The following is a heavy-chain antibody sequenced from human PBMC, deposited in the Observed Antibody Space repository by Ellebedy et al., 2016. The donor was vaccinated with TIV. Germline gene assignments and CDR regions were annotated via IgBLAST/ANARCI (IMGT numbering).Heavy chain of an antibody. J-gene: IGHJ4*02. D-gene: IGHD5-18*01. CDR3: ARDNRGYSYGLVFDY. V-gene: IGHV1-46*04. CDR1: GYTFTSYY. CDR2: INPSGGST. Sequence: AASVKVSCKASGYTFTSYYMHWVRQAPGQGLEWMGIINPSGGSTSYAQKLQGRVTMTRDTSTSTVYMELSSLRSEDTAVYYCARDNRGYSYGLVFDYWGQGTLVTVSS.